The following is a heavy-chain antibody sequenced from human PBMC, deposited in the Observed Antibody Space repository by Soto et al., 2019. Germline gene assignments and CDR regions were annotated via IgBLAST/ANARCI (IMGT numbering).Heavy chain of an antibody. CDR3: AHPRGYGLFDAYDI. V-gene: IGHV3-23*01. D-gene: IGHD4-17*01. CDR2: LTPSGGEA. Sequence: PGGSLRLSCAASGFTFSTYAMSWVRQAPGKGLEWVSALTPSGGEAYYADSVKGRFTISRDNSMNALYLQMNSLRIEDTAVYYCAHPRGYGLFDAYDIWGQGTMVTVSS. J-gene: IGHJ3*02. CDR1: GFTFSTYA.